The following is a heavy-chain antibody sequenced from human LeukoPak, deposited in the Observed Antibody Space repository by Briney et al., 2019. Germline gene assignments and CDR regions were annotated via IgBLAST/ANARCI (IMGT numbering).Heavy chain of an antibody. J-gene: IGHJ3*02. D-gene: IGHD2-2*01. V-gene: IGHV3-23*01. CDR1: GFTFSANA. Sequence: PGGSLRLSCGASGFTFSANALSWVRQAPGKGLEWVSTIYDGGSNTNYADSVKGRFTISRDNSKNTLYLQMNSLRAEDTAVYYCAKDRAVVPAAREADAFDIWGQGTMVTVSS. CDR2: IYDGGSNT. CDR3: AKDRAVVPAAREADAFDI.